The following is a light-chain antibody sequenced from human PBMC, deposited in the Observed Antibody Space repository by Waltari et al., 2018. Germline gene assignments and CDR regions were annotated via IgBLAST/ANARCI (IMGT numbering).Light chain of an antibody. Sequence: QSVLTQPPSVSGAPGQRVTISCTGISSNIGAGYGVYLSQQLPGTAPKFLISGNDNRPSGVPDRFSASRSGTSASLVITGLQAEDEADYYCQSYDITLTAPYVFGTGTKVTVL. V-gene: IGLV1-40*01. CDR2: GND. CDR1: SSNIGAGYG. CDR3: QSYDITLTAPYV. J-gene: IGLJ1*01.